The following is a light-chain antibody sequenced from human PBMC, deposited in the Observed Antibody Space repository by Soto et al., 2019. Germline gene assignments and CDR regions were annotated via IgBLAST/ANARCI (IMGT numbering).Light chain of an antibody. CDR3: SSYTSSSTRV. Sequence: QSALAQRASVSGSPGQSITISCTGTSSDVGGYNYVSWYQHHPGKAPKLMIYDVSNRPSGVSNRFSGSKSGNTASLTISGLQAEDEADYYCSSYTSSSTRVFGTGTKVTVL. V-gene: IGLV2-14*03. J-gene: IGLJ1*01. CDR2: DVS. CDR1: SSDVGGYNY.